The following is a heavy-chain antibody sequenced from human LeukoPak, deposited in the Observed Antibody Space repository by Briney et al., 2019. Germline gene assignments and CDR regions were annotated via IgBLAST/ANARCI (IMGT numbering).Heavy chain of an antibody. CDR1: GYTLTELS. CDR2: FDPEDGET. D-gene: IGHD6-19*01. V-gene: IGHV1-24*01. J-gene: IGHJ4*02. CDR3: ATAGYSSYVGPFDY. Sequence: ASVKVSCTVSGYTLTELSMHWVRQAPGKGLEWMGGFDPEDGETIYAQKFQGRVTMTEDTSTDTAYMELSSLRSEDTAVYYCATAGYSSYVGPFDYWGQGTLVTVSS.